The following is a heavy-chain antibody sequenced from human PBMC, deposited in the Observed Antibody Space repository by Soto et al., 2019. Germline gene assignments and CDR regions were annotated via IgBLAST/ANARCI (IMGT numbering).Heavy chain of an antibody. CDR2: ISSSSSYI. Sequence: GGSLRLSCAASGFTFSSYSMNWVRQAPGKGLEWVSSISSSSSYIYYADSVKGRFTISRDNAKNSLYLQMNSLRAEDTAVYYCARIKYGCSGGSCYSINVYYGMDVWGQGTTVTVSS. V-gene: IGHV3-21*01. CDR3: ARIKYGCSGGSCYSINVYYGMDV. D-gene: IGHD2-15*01. CDR1: GFTFSSYS. J-gene: IGHJ6*02.